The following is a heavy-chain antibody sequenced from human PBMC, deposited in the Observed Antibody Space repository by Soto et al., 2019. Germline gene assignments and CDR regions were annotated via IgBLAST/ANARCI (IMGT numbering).Heavy chain of an antibody. CDR2: ISGSGGST. CDR3: AKPSYVLRFLEWLFFFDY. D-gene: IGHD3-3*01. Sequence: GGSLRLSCAASGFTFSSYAMSWVRQAPGKGLEWVSAISGSGGSTYYADSVKGRFTISRDDSKNTLYLQMNSLRAEDTAVYYCAKPSYVLRFLEWLFFFDYWGQGTLVTVSS. J-gene: IGHJ4*02. V-gene: IGHV3-23*01. CDR1: GFTFSSYA.